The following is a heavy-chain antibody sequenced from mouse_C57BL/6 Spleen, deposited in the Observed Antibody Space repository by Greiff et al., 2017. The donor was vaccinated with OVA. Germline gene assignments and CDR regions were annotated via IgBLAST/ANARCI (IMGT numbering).Heavy chain of an antibody. D-gene: IGHD4-1*01. J-gene: IGHJ2*01. Sequence: VQLQQSGPELVKPGASVKISCKASGYAFRSSWMNWVKQRPGKGLEWIGRIYPGDGDTNYNGKFKGKATLTADKSSSTAYMQLSSLTSEDSAVYFCARWNWDVGDWGQGTTLTVSS. CDR3: ARWNWDVGD. CDR2: IYPGDGDT. CDR1: GYAFRSSW. V-gene: IGHV1-82*01.